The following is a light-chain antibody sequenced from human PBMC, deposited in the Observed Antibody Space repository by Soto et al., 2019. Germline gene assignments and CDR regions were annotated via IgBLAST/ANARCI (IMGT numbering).Light chain of an antibody. CDR1: ERIYSAY. CDR2: GTS. J-gene: IGKJ5*01. CDR3: QQYGNSPIT. Sequence: VFKQSPCTVSLSRGERAPLSCRASERIYSAYLGWYQQKPGQAPRLLIYGTSSRATGIPDRFSGSGSGTDFTLTISRLEPEDFAVYYCQQYGNSPITFGQGARLEIK. V-gene: IGKV3-20*01.